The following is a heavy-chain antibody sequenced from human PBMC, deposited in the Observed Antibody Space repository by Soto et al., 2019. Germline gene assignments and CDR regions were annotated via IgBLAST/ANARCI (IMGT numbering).Heavy chain of an antibody. V-gene: IGHV1-24*01. J-gene: IGHJ4*02. CDR2: FDPEDGET. CDR1: GYTLTELS. Sequence: ASVKVSCKVSGYTLTELSMHCVRQAPGKGLEWMGGFDPEDGETIYAQKFQGRVTMTEDTSTDTAYMELSSLRSEDTAVYYCATDHDSSGWYGNYWGQGTLVTVSS. CDR3: ATDHDSSGWYGNY. D-gene: IGHD6-19*01.